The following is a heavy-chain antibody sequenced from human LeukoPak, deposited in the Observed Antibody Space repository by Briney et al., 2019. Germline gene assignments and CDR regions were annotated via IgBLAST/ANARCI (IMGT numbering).Heavy chain of an antibody. CDR2: IKQDGSEK. D-gene: IGHD5-24*01. J-gene: IGHJ5*02. V-gene: IGHV3-7*01. Sequence: PGGSLRLSCAASGFTFSSYWMSWVRQAPGKGLEWVANIKQDGSEKYYADSVKGRFTISRDNAKNSLYLQMNSLRAEDTAVYYCGRVGRRRLPSREFDRWGQGSLLTVYS. CDR1: GFTFSSYW. CDR3: GRVGRRRLPSREFDR.